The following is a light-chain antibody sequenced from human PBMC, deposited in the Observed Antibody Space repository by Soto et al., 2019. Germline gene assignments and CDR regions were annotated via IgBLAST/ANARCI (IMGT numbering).Light chain of an antibody. CDR1: QSIGRN. CDR2: DAS. Sequence: ETVMTQSPATLSVSPGERAAISCRASQSIGRNLAWYQQKPGQAPRLLIYDASSRTTEFPARFSGSGSGTDFTLSISSLQSEDFAVYYCQQYNNWTRTFGPGTKVEIE. CDR3: QQYNNWTRT. J-gene: IGKJ1*01. V-gene: IGKV3-15*01.